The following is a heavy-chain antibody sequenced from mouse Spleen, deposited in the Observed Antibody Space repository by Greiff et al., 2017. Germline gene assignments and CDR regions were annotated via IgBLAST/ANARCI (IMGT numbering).Heavy chain of an antibody. D-gene: IGHD1-1*02. CDR3: AKYGPGYFDV. CDR2: IYPRDGST. J-gene: IGHJ1*01. Sequence: VKLMESGPELVKPGASVKLSCKASGYTFTSYDINWVKQRPGQGLEWIGWIYPRDGSTKYNEKFKGKATLTVDTSSSTAYMELHSLTSEDSAVYFCAKYGPGYFDVWGAGTTVTVSS. V-gene: IGHV1-85*01. CDR1: GYTFTSYD.